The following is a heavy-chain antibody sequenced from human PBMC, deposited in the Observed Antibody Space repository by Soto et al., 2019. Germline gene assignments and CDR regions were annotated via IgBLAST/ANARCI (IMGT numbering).Heavy chain of an antibody. CDR3: AKEGGYCSSTSCYGRVYY. Sequence: GGSLRLSCAASGFTLSDYYMTWIRQAPGKGLEWISYISTNGRCTYYADSVKGRFTISRDNSKNTLYLQMNSLRAEDTAVYYCAKEGGYCSSTSCYGRVYYWGQGTLVTVSS. CDR1: GFTLSDYY. CDR2: ISTNGRCT. J-gene: IGHJ4*02. D-gene: IGHD2-2*03. V-gene: IGHV3-23*01.